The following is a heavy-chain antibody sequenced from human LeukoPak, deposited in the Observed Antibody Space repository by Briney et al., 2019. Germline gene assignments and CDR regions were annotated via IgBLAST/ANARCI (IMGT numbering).Heavy chain of an antibody. CDR3: ARVISGSDAFDI. CDR1: GGTFSSYP. J-gene: IGHJ3*02. D-gene: IGHD3-22*01. CDR2: ISAYNGNT. Sequence: GASVKVSCKASGGTFSSYPFTWVRRAPGQGLEWMGWISAYNGNTNYAQKLQGRVTMTTDTSTSTAYMELRSLRSDDTAVYYCARVISGSDAFDIWGQGTMVTVSS. V-gene: IGHV1-18*01.